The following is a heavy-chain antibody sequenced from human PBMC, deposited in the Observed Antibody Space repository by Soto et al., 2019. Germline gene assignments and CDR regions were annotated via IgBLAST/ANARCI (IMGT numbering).Heavy chain of an antibody. Sequence: PGESLKISCKGSGYSFTGYWIGWVRQMPGKGLEWMGIIYPGDSDTRYSPSFQGQVTISVDKSISTAYLQWSSLKASDTAMYYCARNAYGGNAYYYYYGMDVWGQGTTVTVSS. J-gene: IGHJ6*02. CDR3: ARNAYGGNAYYYYYGMDV. V-gene: IGHV5-51*01. CDR1: GYSFTGYW. D-gene: IGHD4-17*01. CDR2: IYPGDSDT.